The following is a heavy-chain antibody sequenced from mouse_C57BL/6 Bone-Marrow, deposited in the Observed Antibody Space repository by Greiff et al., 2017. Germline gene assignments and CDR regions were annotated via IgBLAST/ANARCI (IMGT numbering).Heavy chain of an antibody. V-gene: IGHV2-9-1*01. CDR2: IWTGGGT. CDR3: ARNGYDGYPYYCDY. Sequence: QVQLQQSGPGLVAPSQSLSITCTVSGFSLTSYAISWVRQPPGKGLEWLGVIWTGGGTNYNSALKSRLSISKDNSKSQVFLKMNSLQTDDTARYYCARNGYDGYPYYCDYWGQGTTLTVSS. CDR1: GFSLTSYA. J-gene: IGHJ2*01. D-gene: IGHD2-3*01.